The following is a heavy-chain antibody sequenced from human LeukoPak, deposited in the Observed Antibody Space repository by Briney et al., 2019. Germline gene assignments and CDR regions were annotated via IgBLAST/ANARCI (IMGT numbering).Heavy chain of an antibody. V-gene: IGHV5-51*01. D-gene: IGHD6-25*01. J-gene: IGHJ4*02. CDR1: GYSFTNYW. CDR2: IYPGDSDT. Sequence: GESLKISCKGSGYSFTNYWIGWVRQMPGKGLEWMGIIYPGDSDTRYSPSFQGQATISADKSISTAYLQWSSLEASDTAMYYCARRRSYTSGLIDYWGQGTLVTVSS. CDR3: ARRRSYTSGLIDY.